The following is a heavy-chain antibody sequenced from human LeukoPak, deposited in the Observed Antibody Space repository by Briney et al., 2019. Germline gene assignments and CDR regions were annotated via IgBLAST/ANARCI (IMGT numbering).Heavy chain of an antibody. CDR3: ARLSTLNWYFDL. J-gene: IGHJ2*01. CDR2: IYNSGST. Sequence: PSETLSLTCTVSGGSISSYYWSWIRQPPGKGLECIGYIYNSGSTNYNPSLKSRVSISVDTSKNQFSLKLSSVTAADTAVYYCARLSTLNWYFDLWGRGTLVTVSS. CDR1: GGSISSYY. V-gene: IGHV4-59*08.